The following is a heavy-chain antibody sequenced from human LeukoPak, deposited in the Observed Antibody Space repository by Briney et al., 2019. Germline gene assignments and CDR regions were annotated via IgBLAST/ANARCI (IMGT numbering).Heavy chain of an antibody. J-gene: IGHJ4*02. V-gene: IGHV3-23*01. D-gene: IGHD6-19*01. CDR3: AKGYSSGWYPIRSFDY. CDR1: GFTYSSYA. Sequence: GGSLRLSRASSGFTYSSYAMSWIRQARGKGLEWVSAISGSGGSTYYADSVKGRFTISRDNSKNTLYLQMNSLRAEDTAVYYCAKGYSSGWYPIRSFDYWGQGTLVTVSS. CDR2: ISGSGGST.